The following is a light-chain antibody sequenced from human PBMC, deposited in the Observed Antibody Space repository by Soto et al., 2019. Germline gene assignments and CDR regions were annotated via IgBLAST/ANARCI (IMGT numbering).Light chain of an antibody. CDR1: QSVSSSY. CDR2: GAS. Sequence: EIVLTQSPGTLSLSPGERATLSCRASQSVSSSYLAWYQQNPGQAPRLLIYGASSRATGIPARFSGSGSGADFTVTISRLEPEDFAVYYCQQYGSSPPYTFGQGNKLEIK. J-gene: IGKJ2*01. CDR3: QQYGSSPPYT. V-gene: IGKV3-20*01.